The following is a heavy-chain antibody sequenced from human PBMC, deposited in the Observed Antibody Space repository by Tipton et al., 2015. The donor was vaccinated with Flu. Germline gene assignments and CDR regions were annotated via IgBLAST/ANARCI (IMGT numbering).Heavy chain of an antibody. Sequence: LRLSCTVSGGSISSYTYYWGWFRQSPGTGLEWIGSIYYSGTTYYNPSLKSRVTMSIDTSKNQFSLKVTSVTAADTAVYYCARDLRGYSGYTGGDAFDMWGQGIMVTVSS. CDR2: IYYSGTT. CDR1: GGSISSYTYY. D-gene: IGHD5-12*01. CDR3: ARDLRGYSGYTGGDAFDM. V-gene: IGHV4-39*07. J-gene: IGHJ3*02.